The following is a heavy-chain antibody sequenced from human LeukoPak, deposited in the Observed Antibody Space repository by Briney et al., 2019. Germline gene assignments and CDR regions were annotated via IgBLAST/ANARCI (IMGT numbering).Heavy chain of an antibody. CDR1: GGTFTTYT. D-gene: IGHD4-17*01. J-gene: IGHJ6*03. Sequence: GASVKVSCKASGGTFTTYTISWVRQAPGQGLEWMGGIIPIFGPANYAQKFQGRVTITADESTSTAYMELSSLRSEDTAVYYCARGGTMTTGNYYYYMDVWGKGTTVIISS. CDR2: IIPIFGPA. V-gene: IGHV1-69*13. CDR3: ARGGTMTTGNYYYYMDV.